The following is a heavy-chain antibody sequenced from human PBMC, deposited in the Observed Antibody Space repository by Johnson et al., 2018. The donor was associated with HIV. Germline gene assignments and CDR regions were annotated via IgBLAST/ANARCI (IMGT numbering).Heavy chain of an antibody. CDR3: AKCGDADAFDI. CDR1: GFTFSSYD. Sequence: VQLVESGGGLVQPGGSLRLSCAASGFTFSSYDMHWVRQATGKGLEWVSAIGTAGDTYYPGSVKGRFTISRENAKNSLYLQMNSLRAEDTAVYYCAKCGDADAFDIWGQGTTVTVSS. J-gene: IGHJ3*02. CDR2: IGTAGDT. V-gene: IGHV3-13*01. D-gene: IGHD3-10*01.